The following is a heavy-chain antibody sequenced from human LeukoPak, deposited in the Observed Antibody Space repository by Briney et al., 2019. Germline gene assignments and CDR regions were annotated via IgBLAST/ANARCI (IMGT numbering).Heavy chain of an antibody. CDR1: GYSFTSYW. Sequence: GESLKISCKGSGYSFTSYWIGWVRQMPGKGLEWMGIIYAGDSDTRYSPSFQGQVTISADKSISTAYLQWSSLKASDTAMYYCARHRQWLGDAFDIWGQGTMVTVSS. D-gene: IGHD6-19*01. V-gene: IGHV5-51*01. CDR2: IYAGDSDT. J-gene: IGHJ3*02. CDR3: ARHRQWLGDAFDI.